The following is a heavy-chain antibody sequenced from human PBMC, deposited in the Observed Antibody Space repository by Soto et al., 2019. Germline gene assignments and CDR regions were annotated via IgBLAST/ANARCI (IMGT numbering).Heavy chain of an antibody. Sequence: GESLKISCKGSGYSFTSYWISWVRQMPGKGLEWMGRIDPSDSYTNYSPSFQGHVTISADKSISTAYLQWSSLKASDTAMYYCARLDSDLEYSSSEHFDYWGQGTLVTVSS. CDR1: GYSFTSYW. V-gene: IGHV5-10-1*01. D-gene: IGHD6-6*01. CDR3: ARLDSDLEYSSSEHFDY. CDR2: IDPSDSYT. J-gene: IGHJ4*02.